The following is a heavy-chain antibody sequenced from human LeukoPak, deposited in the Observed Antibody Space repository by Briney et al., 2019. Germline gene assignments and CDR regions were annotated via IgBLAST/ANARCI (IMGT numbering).Heavy chain of an antibody. V-gene: IGHV4-61*01. J-gene: IGHJ4*02. D-gene: IGHD6-13*01. CDR1: GAPVNSAIYY. Sequence: SETLSLTCTVSGAPVNSAIYYWSWVRQPPGKGLEWIGYIHYSGATHYNPSLKSRLTISADTSKNQFSLKLRSVTPADTAVYYCARALTHSIAAAADYWGRGTLVTVSS. CDR3: ARALTHSIAAAADY. CDR2: IHYSGAT.